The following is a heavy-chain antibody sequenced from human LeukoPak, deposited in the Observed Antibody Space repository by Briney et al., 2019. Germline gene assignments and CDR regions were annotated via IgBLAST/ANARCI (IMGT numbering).Heavy chain of an antibody. V-gene: IGHV4-4*07. Sequence: PSETLSLTCTVSGGSISSYYWSCIRQPAEKELEWIGRIYTTGSTNYNPSLESRVTISVDKSNNQFSLKLSSVTAADTAVYYCARDAGTGTTGNYYYYMDVWGKGTTVTVSS. J-gene: IGHJ6*03. D-gene: IGHD1-7*01. CDR3: ARDAGTGTTGNYYYYMDV. CDR2: IYTTGST. CDR1: GGSISSYY.